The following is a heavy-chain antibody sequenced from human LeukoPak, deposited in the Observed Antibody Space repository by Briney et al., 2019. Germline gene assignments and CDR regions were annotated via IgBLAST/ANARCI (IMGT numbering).Heavy chain of an antibody. V-gene: IGHV4-59*08. Sequence: NSSETLSLTCSVSGGSISSNYWSWIRQPPGKGLEWIGYIFYSGGSNYNPSLKSRVTISVDTSKNHFSLKLSSVTAADTAVYYCARLGSTFDIWGQGTMVTVSS. CDR1: GGSISSNY. CDR3: ARLGSTFDI. D-gene: IGHD2-2*01. J-gene: IGHJ3*02. CDR2: IFYSGGS.